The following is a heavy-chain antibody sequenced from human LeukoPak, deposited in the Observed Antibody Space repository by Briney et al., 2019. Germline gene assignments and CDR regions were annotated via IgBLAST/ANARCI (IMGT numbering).Heavy chain of an antibody. V-gene: IGHV3-11*04. D-gene: IGHD2-15*01. Sequence: GGSLRLSCAASGFIFSDYYMTWIRQAPGEGLEWVSYVTSSGGHIYYADSAKGRFTISRDNAKNSLDLQMNSLRAEDTAVYFCARDHRLVVVAATSGWLHRYFYYMDVWGKGTTVTVSS. CDR2: VTSSGGHI. CDR3: ARDHRLVVVAATSGWLHRYFYYMDV. CDR1: GFIFSDYY. J-gene: IGHJ6*03.